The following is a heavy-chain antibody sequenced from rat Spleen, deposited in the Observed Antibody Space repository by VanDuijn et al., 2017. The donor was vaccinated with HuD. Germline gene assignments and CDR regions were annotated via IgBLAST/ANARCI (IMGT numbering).Heavy chain of an antibody. V-gene: IGHV2-43*01. D-gene: IGHD4-3*01. J-gene: IGHJ2*01. CDR1: GFSLTSYH. Sequence: QVQLKESGPGLVQPSQPLSLTCTVSGFSLTSYHVSWVRQPPGKGLEWMGVIWTGGSTAYNSFFKSRLSISRDISKSQVLVKMNSLQTEDTAIYYCTRDLSDSGYWGQGVMVTVSS. CDR3: TRDLSDSGY. CDR2: IWTGGST.